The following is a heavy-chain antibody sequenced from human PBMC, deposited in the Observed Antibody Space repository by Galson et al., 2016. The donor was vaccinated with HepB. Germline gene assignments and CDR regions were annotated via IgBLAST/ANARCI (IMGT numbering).Heavy chain of an antibody. V-gene: IGHV3-21*01. Sequence: LRLSCATSGFTFGSYSMNWVRQAPGKGLEWVASISSNRVYINYGDSVKRRFTISRDNAKNSLYLQMNSLRAEDTAVYYCARDFRGSKIKARDFDFWGQGTLVTVSS. D-gene: IGHD3-10*01. CDR1: GFTFGSYS. J-gene: IGHJ4*02. CDR2: ISSNRVYI. CDR3: ARDFRGSKIKARDFDF.